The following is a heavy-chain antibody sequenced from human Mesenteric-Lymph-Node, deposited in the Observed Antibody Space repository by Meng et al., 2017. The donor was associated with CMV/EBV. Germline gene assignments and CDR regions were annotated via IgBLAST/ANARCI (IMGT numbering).Heavy chain of an antibody. D-gene: IGHD4-17*01. V-gene: IGHV3-73*01. CDR1: GFTFSGSI. CDR3: ATESKLSTVTNFRYYYYNGMDV. J-gene: IGHJ6*02. CDR2: IRSQANSYAT. Sequence: GGSLRLSCAASGFTFSGSIMHWVRQASGKGLEWVGRIRSQANSYATAYGASVRGRFTISRDDSKNTAYLQMNSLKTEDTAVYYCATESKLSTVTNFRYYYYNGMDVWGQGTTVTVSS.